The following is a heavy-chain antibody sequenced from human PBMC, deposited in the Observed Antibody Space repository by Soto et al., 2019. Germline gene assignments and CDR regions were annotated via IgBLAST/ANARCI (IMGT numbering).Heavy chain of an antibody. Sequence: QVQLVQSGAEVTKPGSSVKVSCKASGGTFSSYTISWARQAPGQGLEWMGRIIPILGIANYAQKFQGRVTITADKSTRKAHMELSSLSSQDTAVYYCGRVGSDGYHYHNRFDPWGQGTLVTVSS. CDR2: IIPILGIA. J-gene: IGHJ5*02. D-gene: IGHD5-12*01. CDR1: GGTFSSYT. CDR3: GRVGSDGYHYHNRFDP. V-gene: IGHV1-69*02.